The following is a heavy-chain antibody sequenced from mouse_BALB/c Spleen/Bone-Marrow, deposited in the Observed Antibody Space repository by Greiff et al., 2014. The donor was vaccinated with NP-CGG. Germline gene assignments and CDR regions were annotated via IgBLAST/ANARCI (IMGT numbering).Heavy chain of an antibody. CDR1: GFNIKDTY. V-gene: IGHV14-3*02. CDR3: ARWEYYAMDY. CDR2: IDPANGNT. J-gene: IGHJ4*01. Sequence: EVKLQESGAELVKPGASVKLSCTASGFNIKDTYMHWVKQRPERGLEWIGRIDPANGNTKYDPKFQGKATITADTSSNTAYLQLSSLTSEDTAVYYCARWEYYAMDYWGQGTSVTVSS. D-gene: IGHD4-1*01.